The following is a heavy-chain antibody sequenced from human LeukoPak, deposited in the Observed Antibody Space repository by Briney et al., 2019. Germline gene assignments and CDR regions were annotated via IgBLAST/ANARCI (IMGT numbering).Heavy chain of an antibody. V-gene: IGHV4-34*01. J-gene: IGHJ5*02. CDR3: ARGPAGKLWLRWSDP. CDR2: INHSGST. Sequence: SETLSLTCAVYGGSFGGYYWSWIRQPPGKGLEWIGEINHSGSTNYNPSLKSRVAISVDTSKNQFSLKLSSVTAADTAVYYCARGPAGKLWLRWSDPWGQGTLVTVSS. CDR1: GGSFGGYY. D-gene: IGHD3-10*01.